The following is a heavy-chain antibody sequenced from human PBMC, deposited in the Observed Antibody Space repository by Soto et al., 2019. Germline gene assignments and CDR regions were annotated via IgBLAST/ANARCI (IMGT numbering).Heavy chain of an antibody. CDR3: AKDPQYYYGSGSYSDYFDY. D-gene: IGHD3-10*01. Sequence: VGSLRLSCAASGFTFSSYAMSWVRQAPGKGLEWVSAISGSGGSTYYADSVKGRFTISRDNSKNTLYLQMNSLRAEDTAVYYCAKDPQYYYGSGSYSDYFDYWGQGTLVTVSS. J-gene: IGHJ4*02. CDR1: GFTFSSYA. V-gene: IGHV3-23*01. CDR2: ISGSGGST.